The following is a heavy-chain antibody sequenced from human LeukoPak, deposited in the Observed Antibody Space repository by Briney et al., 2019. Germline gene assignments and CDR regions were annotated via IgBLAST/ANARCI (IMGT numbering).Heavy chain of an antibody. V-gene: IGHV3-7*01. CDR1: GYTFSSYW. Sequence: GGSLRLSCAASGYTFSSYWISWVRQAPGNGLEWVANINQNGREKYYVDSVKGRFTISRDNAKNSLYLQMGSLRAEDTAVYYWVTDTNRVSGYWGQGTMVTVSS. CDR2: INQNGREK. CDR3: VTDTNRVSGY. J-gene: IGHJ4*02. D-gene: IGHD2-8*01.